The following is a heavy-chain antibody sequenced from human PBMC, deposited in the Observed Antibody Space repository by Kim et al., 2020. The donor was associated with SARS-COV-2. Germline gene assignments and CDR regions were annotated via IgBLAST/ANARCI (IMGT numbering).Heavy chain of an antibody. CDR3: ARDSGGWFDA. CDR1: GFVFTHYE. V-gene: IGHV3-48*03. D-gene: IGHD2-15*01. Sequence: GGSLRLSCAASGFVFTHYEMIWVRQAPGKGLEWVSHIGLSGSRIYYADSVQGRFTISRDSSECSVSLHMSSRRVEDTAIYYCARDSGGWFDAWGQGTLVTVSS. CDR2: IGLSGSRI. J-gene: IGHJ5*02.